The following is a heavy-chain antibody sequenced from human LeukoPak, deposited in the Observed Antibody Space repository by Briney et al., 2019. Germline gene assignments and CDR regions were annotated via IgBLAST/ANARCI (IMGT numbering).Heavy chain of an antibody. CDR3: ARFLPLGYCDS. V-gene: IGHV4-59*08. CDR2: IYYSGST. CDR1: GGSISSYY. J-gene: IGHJ4*02. Sequence: SETLSLTCTVSGGSISSYYWSWIRQPPGKGLEWIGYIYYSGSTNYNPSLKSRVTISVDTSKNQFSLKLSSVTAADTAVYYCARFLPLGYCDSWGQGTLVTVSS.